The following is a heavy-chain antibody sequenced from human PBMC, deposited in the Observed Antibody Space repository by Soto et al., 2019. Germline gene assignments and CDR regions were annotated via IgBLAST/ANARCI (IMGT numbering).Heavy chain of an antibody. J-gene: IGHJ4*02. CDR3: TTERILPYSSGWYLFDY. CDR1: GFTFSNAW. Sequence: PGGSLRLFCAASGFTFSNAWLNWVRQAPGKGLEWVGRIKSKTDGGTTDYAALVKGRFTISRDDSKNTLYLQMNSLKTEDTAVYYCTTERILPYSSGWYLFDYWGQGTLVTVSS. CDR2: IKSKTDGGTT. V-gene: IGHV3-15*07. D-gene: IGHD6-19*01.